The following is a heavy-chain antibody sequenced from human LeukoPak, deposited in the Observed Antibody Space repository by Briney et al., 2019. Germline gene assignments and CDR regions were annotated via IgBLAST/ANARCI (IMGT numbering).Heavy chain of an antibody. Sequence: GGSLRLSCAASGFTFDDYGMSWVRQAPGKGLEWVSGINWNGGSTGYADSVKGRFTISRDNAKNSLYLQMNSLRAEDTALYYCARDFRSLYGGYVFDYWGQGTLVTVSS. D-gene: IGHD4-17*01. CDR2: INWNGGST. CDR1: GFTFDDYG. V-gene: IGHV3-20*04. CDR3: ARDFRSLYGGYVFDY. J-gene: IGHJ4*02.